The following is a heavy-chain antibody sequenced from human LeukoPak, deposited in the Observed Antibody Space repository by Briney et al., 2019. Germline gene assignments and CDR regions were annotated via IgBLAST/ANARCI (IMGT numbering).Heavy chain of an antibody. Sequence: GGSLRLSCAASGFTFSSYAMHWVRQAPGKGLEWVAVISYDGSNKYYADSVKGRFTISRDNSKNTLYLQMNSLRAEDTAVYYCARVRFDYGSGSLDYYYYMDVWGKGTTVTISS. CDR2: ISYDGSNK. CDR1: GFTFSSYA. CDR3: ARVRFDYGSGSLDYYYYMDV. D-gene: IGHD3-10*01. J-gene: IGHJ6*03. V-gene: IGHV3-30*04.